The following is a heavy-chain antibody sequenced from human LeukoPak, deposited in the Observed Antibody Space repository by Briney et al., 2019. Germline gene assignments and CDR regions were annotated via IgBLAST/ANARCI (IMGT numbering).Heavy chain of an antibody. J-gene: IGHJ6*03. CDR3: ARMPSTEIYYFYYMDV. CDR1: GMPFSSYT. CDR2: ISANGVST. Sequence: GGSLRLSCEGPGMPFSSYTINWVRQAPGKGLEWVSGISANGVSTYYGDSAKGRFTTSRDSSKNTVFLQLNSLRVEDTAVYYCARMPSTEIYYFYYMDVWGKGTTVIVSS. D-gene: IGHD2-2*01. V-gene: IGHV3-23*01.